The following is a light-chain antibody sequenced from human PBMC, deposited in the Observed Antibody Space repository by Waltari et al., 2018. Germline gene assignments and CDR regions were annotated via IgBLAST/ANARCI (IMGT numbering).Light chain of an antibody. CDR2: ENS. J-gene: IGLJ2*01. V-gene: IGLV3-21*02. Sequence: SYVLTQPPSASVAPGQTARITCSGTDLGYQSVHWYHQRPGQAPVLVLHENSDRPPGIPERISGSNSVNMATLSISRVEAGDEADYYCQVWDSRSDHVVFGGGTKLTVL. CDR3: QVWDSRSDHVV. CDR1: DLGYQS.